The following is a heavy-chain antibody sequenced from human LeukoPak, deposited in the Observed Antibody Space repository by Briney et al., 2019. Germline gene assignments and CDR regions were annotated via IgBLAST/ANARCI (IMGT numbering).Heavy chain of an antibody. V-gene: IGHV5-51*01. CDR3: ARQGLSGGFDI. J-gene: IGHJ3*02. Sequence: GESLKISCKGSAYRFTTYWIAWVGQMPGKGLEWMGIVYPGDSDTAYSPSFQGQVTISVDKSLSTAYLQWSSLEASGTAMYYGARQGLSGGFDIWGQGTKVTVSS. CDR1: AYRFTTYW. CDR2: VYPGDSDT. D-gene: IGHD2-15*01.